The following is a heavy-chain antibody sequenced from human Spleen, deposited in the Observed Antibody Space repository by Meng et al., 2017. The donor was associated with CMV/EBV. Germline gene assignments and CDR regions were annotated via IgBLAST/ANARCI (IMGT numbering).Heavy chain of an antibody. J-gene: IGHJ6*02. Sequence: GGSQRLSCAASGFTFDDYAMHWVRQAPGKGLEWVSGITWNSGSIGYADSVKGRFTISRDNAKRLLYLQMNSLRAEDTALYYCAKVLARSWDYYYYGLDVWGQGTTVTVSS. CDR1: GFTFDDYA. V-gene: IGHV3-9*01. D-gene: IGHD2/OR15-2a*01. CDR3: AKVLARSWDYYYYGLDV. CDR2: ITWNSGSI.